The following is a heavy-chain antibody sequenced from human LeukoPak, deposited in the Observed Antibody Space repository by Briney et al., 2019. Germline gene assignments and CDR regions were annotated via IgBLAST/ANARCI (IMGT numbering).Heavy chain of an antibody. CDR1: GYTFTSYD. V-gene: IGHV1-8*01. J-gene: IGHJ4*02. Sequence: GASVKVSCKASGYTFTSYDINWVRQATRQGLEWMGWMNPNSGNTGYAQKFQGRITMTRNTSISTAYMELSSLTSEDTAVYYCARIAAAGNRRLNYWGQGTLVTVSS. D-gene: IGHD6-13*01. CDR2: MNPNSGNT. CDR3: ARIAAAGNRRLNY.